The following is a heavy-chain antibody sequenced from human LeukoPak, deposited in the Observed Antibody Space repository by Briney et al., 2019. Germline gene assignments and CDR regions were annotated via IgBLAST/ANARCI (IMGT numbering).Heavy chain of an antibody. CDR2: ISGSGGST. Sequence: PGGSLRLSCAASGFTFSSYAMSWVRQAPGKGLEWVSAISGSGGSTYYADSVKGRFTISRDNSKNTLYLQMNSLRAEDTAVYYCAEDGEGYYDSSGYYGYWGQGTLVTVSS. CDR1: GFTFSSYA. D-gene: IGHD3-22*01. CDR3: AEDGEGYYDSSGYYGY. V-gene: IGHV3-23*01. J-gene: IGHJ4*02.